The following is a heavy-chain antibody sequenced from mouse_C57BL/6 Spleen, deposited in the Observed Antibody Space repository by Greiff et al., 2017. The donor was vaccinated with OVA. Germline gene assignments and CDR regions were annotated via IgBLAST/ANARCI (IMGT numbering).Heavy chain of an antibody. D-gene: IGHD3-2*02. Sequence: QVQLQQPGAELVKPGASVKMSCKASGYTFTSYWITWVKQRPGQGLEWIGDIYPGSGSTNYNEKLKSKATLTVDTSSSTAYMQLSSLTSEDSAVYYCARGDSSGYVFDYWGQGTTLTVSS. CDR2: IYPGSGST. V-gene: IGHV1-55*01. CDR3: ARGDSSGYVFDY. J-gene: IGHJ2*01. CDR1: GYTFTSYW.